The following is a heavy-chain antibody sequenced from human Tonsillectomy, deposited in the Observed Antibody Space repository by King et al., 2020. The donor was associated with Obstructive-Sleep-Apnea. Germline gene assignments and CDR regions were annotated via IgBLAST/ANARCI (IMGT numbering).Heavy chain of an antibody. V-gene: IGHV2-5*01. J-gene: IGHJ4*02. CDR3: AHNLRRFGATDY. Sequence: TLKESGPTLVKPTQTLTLTCTFSGFSLSTSGVGVGWFLQPPGKAMECLALIYLNDDKRYSPSLKSRLTITKDTSKNQVVLTMTNMDPVDTATYYCAHNLRRFGATDYWGQGTLVTVSS. CDR1: GFSLSTSGVG. CDR2: IYLNDDK. D-gene: IGHD3-10*01.